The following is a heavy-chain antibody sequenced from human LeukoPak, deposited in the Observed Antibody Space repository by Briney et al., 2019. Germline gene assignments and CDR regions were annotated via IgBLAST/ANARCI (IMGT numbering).Heavy chain of an antibody. CDR1: GYTFTSYY. V-gene: IGHV1-46*01. D-gene: IGHD1-14*01. J-gene: IGHJ3*02. CDR3: ATEVTAAAFDI. Sequence: GASVKVSCKASGYTFTSYYMHWVRQAPGQGLEWMGIINPSGGSTSYAQKFQGRVTMTRDTSTSTVYMELSSLRSEDTAVYYCATEVTAAAFDIWGQGTMVTVSS. CDR2: INPSGGST.